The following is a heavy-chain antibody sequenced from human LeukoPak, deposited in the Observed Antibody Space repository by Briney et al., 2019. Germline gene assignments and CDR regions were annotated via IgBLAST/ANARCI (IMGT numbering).Heavy chain of an antibody. CDR3: AKVRVIIVVPASNPLDY. CDR1: GFTFSSYA. J-gene: IGHJ4*02. V-gene: IGHV3-23*01. Sequence: PGGSLRLSCAASGFTFSSYALNWVRQAPGKGLEWVSVISVSGSRTYYADSVQGRFTISRDNSKNTLYLQMNSLRVEDTAVYYCAKVRVIIVVPASNPLDYWGQGTLVTVSS. D-gene: IGHD2-2*01. CDR2: ISVSGSRT.